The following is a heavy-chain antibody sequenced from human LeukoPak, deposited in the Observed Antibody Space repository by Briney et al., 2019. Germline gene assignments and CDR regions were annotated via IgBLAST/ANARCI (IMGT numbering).Heavy chain of an antibody. D-gene: IGHD3-3*01. V-gene: IGHV3-21*01. Sequence: PGGSLRLSCAASGFTFSSYSMTWVRQAPGKGLEWVSSISSSSSYIYYADSVKGRFTISRDNAKNSLYLQMNSLRAEDTAVYYCARGGPWIFPAFDIWGQGTMVTVSS. CDR3: ARGGPWIFPAFDI. CDR1: GFTFSSYS. J-gene: IGHJ3*02. CDR2: ISSSSSYI.